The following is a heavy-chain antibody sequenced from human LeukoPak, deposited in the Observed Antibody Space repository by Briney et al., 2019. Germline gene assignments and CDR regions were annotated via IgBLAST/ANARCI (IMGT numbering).Heavy chain of an antibody. CDR2: ISYDGNAK. CDR1: GLTFSTNP. V-gene: IGHV3-30*14. D-gene: IGHD2-15*01. CDR3: ASRHCSGGGCYFAGADPFDY. Sequence: PGGSLRLSCAASGLTFSTNPMHWVRQPPGKGLEWVAVISYDGNAKYYADSVKGRFTISRDTSKNTLYLQMNSLRAEDTAVYFCASRHCSGGGCYFAGADPFDYWGQGTLVTVSS. J-gene: IGHJ4*02.